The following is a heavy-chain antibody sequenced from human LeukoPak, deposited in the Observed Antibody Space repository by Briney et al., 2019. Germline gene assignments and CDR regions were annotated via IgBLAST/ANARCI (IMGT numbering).Heavy chain of an antibody. V-gene: IGHV3-66*01. J-gene: IGHJ6*02. Sequence: GESLRLSCAASGFTVSSNYMSWVRQAPGKGLEWVSVIYSGGSTYYADSVKGRFTISRDNSKNTLYLQMNSLRAEDTAVYYCAREGKIAAAGTDPYYYYYGMDVWGQGTTVTVSS. CDR2: IYSGGST. CDR1: GFTVSSNY. D-gene: IGHD6-13*01. CDR3: AREGKIAAAGTDPYYYYYGMDV.